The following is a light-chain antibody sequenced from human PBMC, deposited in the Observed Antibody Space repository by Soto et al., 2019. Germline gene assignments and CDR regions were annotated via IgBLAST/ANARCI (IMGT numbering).Light chain of an antibody. Sequence: AIRMTQSPSSFSASTGDRVTITCRASQGISSYLAWYQQKPGKAPKLLIYAASTLQSGVPSRFSGSGSGTEFTLTISCLQSEDFATYYCQQYYSSPFTFRPGTKVDIK. J-gene: IGKJ3*01. CDR2: AAS. CDR3: QQYYSSPFT. CDR1: QGISSY. V-gene: IGKV1-8*01.